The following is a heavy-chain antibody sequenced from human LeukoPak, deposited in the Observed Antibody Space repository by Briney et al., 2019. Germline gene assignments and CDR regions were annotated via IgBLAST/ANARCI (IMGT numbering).Heavy chain of an antibody. J-gene: IGHJ4*02. V-gene: IGHV3-23*01. CDR2: ISGSGGST. CDR3: AKDDRWLQFCC. CDR1: GFTFSSYA. Sequence: PGGSLRLSCAASGFTFSSYAMSWVRQAPGKGLEWVSAISGSGGSTNYADSVKGRFTISRDNSRNTVYLQMNSLRAEDTAVYYCAKDDRWLQFCCWGQGTLVTVSA. D-gene: IGHD5-24*01.